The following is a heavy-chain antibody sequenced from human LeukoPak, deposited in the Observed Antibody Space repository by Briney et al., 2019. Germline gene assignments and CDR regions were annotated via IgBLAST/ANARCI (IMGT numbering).Heavy chain of an antibody. V-gene: IGHV4-4*07. J-gene: IGHJ3*02. Sequence: PSETLSLTCTVSGGSISSYYWSWIWQPAGKGLEWIGRIYTSGITNYNPSLKSRVTMSVDTSKNQFSLKLSSVTAADTAVYYCARDFLWYDGHPKLAFDIWGQGTMVTVSS. CDR2: IYTSGIT. CDR1: GGSISSYY. CDR3: ARDFLWYDGHPKLAFDI. D-gene: IGHD2-15*01.